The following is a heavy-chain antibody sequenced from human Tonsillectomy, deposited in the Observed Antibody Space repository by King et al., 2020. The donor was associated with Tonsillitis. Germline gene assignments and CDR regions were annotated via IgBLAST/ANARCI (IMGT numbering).Heavy chain of an antibody. Sequence: VQLVQSGTEVKRPGASVKVSCQASGYTFSGCYIHWVRQAPGQGLEWMGWINPHNGLTKYAQRFQDRVTMTRDTSADTANMELTRLGSDDTAVYYCARDTIFDGETMSSFDLWGQGTLVTVS. CDR2: INPHNGLT. V-gene: IGHV1-2*02. CDR3: ARDTIFDGETMSSFDL. CDR1: GYTFSGCY. J-gene: IGHJ5*02. D-gene: IGHD3-22*01.